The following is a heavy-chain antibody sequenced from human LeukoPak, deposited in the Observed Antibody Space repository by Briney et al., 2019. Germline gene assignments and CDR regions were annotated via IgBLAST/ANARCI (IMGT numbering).Heavy chain of an antibody. J-gene: IGHJ3*02. CDR1: GGSISSGSYY. D-gene: IGHD6-6*01. V-gene: IGHV4-61*02. CDR3: ARDFEYSSSSAAFDI. Sequence: SETLSLTCTVSGGSISSGSYYWSWIRQPAGKGLEWIGRIYTSGSTNYNPSLKSRVTISVDTSKNQFSLKPSSVTAADTAVYYCARDFEYSSSSAAFDIWGQGTMVTVSS. CDR2: IYTSGST.